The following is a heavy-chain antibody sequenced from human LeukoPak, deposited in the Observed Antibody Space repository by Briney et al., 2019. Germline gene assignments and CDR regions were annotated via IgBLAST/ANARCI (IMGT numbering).Heavy chain of an antibody. J-gene: IGHJ3*02. CDR2: IYSGGST. CDR1: GFTVSSNY. V-gene: IGHV3-53*04. Sequence: PGGSLRLSCAASGFTVSSNYMSWVRQAPGEGLEWVSVIYSGGSTYYADSVKGRFTISRHNSKNTLYLQMNSLRAEDTAVYYCARGKPYYYGSGSSAGAFDIWGQGTMVTVSS. CDR3: ARGKPYYYGSGSSAGAFDI. D-gene: IGHD3-10*01.